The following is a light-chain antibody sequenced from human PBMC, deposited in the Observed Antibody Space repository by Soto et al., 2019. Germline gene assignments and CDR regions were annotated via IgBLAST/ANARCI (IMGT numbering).Light chain of an antibody. J-gene: IGKJ1*01. CDR3: QRYGSSPT. CDR1: QSVSSSY. Sequence: EIVLTQSPGTLSLSPGERATLSYRSSQSVSSSYLAWYQQKPGQAPRLLIYDVSSRATGIPDRFSGSGSETDFTLTISRLEPEDFAVYYCQRYGSSPTFGQGTKVEIK. CDR2: DVS. V-gene: IGKV3-20*01.